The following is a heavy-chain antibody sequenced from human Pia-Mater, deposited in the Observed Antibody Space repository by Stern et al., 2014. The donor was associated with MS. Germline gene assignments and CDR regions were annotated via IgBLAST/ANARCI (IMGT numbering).Heavy chain of an antibody. CDR3: AKHLAERPFDY. CDR2: ITNDGNHK. Sequence: QVQLVQSGGGLVKPGGSLRLSCAASGFTYTDYWMRWVRQAPGKGPEWGAVITNDGNHKSYAGSVKDRFTISRDNSKNTLYLQMNSLRVEDTAVYYCAKHLAERPFDYWGQGTLVTVSS. CDR1: GFTYTDYW. V-gene: IGHV3-30*18. J-gene: IGHJ4*02. D-gene: IGHD1-1*01.